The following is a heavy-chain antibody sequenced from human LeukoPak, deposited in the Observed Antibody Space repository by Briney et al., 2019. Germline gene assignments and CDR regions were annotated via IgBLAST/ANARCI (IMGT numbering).Heavy chain of an antibody. J-gene: IGHJ4*02. D-gene: IGHD1-26*01. CDR1: EYSFATYW. Sequence: GESLKISCQGSEYSFATYWIAWLRQLPGKGLEWMGIIYPSDSDTRYGPSFQGQVTISADKSIKTAYLQWSSLKASDTAMYYCARPLQGIVGATGFDYWGQGTLVTVSS. CDR2: IYPSDSDT. V-gene: IGHV5-51*01. CDR3: ARPLQGIVGATGFDY.